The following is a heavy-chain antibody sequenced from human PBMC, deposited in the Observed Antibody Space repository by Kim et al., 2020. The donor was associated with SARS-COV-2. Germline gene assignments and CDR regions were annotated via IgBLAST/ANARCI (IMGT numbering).Heavy chain of an antibody. V-gene: IGHV4-34*01. CDR1: GGSFSGYY. CDR2: INHSGST. Sequence: SETLSLTCAVYGGSFSGYYWSWIRQPPGKGLEWIGEINHSGSTNYNPSLKSRVTISVDTSKNQFSLKLSSVTAADTAVYYCARGGREYGYRAYYFDYWGQGTLVTVSS. J-gene: IGHJ4*02. D-gene: IGHD5-12*01. CDR3: ARGGREYGYRAYYFDY.